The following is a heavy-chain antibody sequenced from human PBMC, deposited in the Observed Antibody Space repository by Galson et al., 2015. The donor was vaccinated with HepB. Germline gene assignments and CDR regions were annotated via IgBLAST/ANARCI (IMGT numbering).Heavy chain of an antibody. CDR2: IIPMMDTA. Sequence: SVKVSCKASGGTFSSDVISWVRQAPGQGLEWMGRIIPMMDTADYAQKFQGRVTITADKSTTTVYMELSSLRSEDTAIYFCARDEGEIEVVPGAMDAWGQGTLVTVSS. CDR3: ARDEGEIEVVPGAMDA. J-gene: IGHJ5*02. D-gene: IGHD2-2*01. CDR1: GGTFSSDV. V-gene: IGHV1-69*04.